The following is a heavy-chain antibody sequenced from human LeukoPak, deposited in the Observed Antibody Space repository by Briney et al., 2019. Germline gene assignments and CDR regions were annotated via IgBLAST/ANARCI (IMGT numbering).Heavy chain of an antibody. Sequence: SQTLSLTCAISGDSVSSNSAAWNWIRQSPSRGLEWLGRTYYRSKWYNNYAVSVKSRITINPDTSKNQFSLQLNSVTPEDTAVYYCARGILPPGIAVVNRVWGWFDPWGQGTLVTVSS. J-gene: IGHJ5*02. V-gene: IGHV6-1*01. CDR1: GDSVSSNSAA. CDR2: TYYRSKWYN. CDR3: ARGILPPGIAVVNRVWGWFDP. D-gene: IGHD6-19*01.